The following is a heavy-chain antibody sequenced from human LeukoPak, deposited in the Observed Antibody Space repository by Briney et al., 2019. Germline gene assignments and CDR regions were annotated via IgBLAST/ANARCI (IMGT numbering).Heavy chain of an antibody. CDR1: GGXISTYY. CDR3: ARETGVAEQTANWFFDL. V-gene: IGHV4-59*01. J-gene: IGHJ2*01. Sequence: SETLSLTCTVSGGXISTYYCSWIRQPPGKGLKGIGYIYHRGATKYNPSLKRRVTIAGDTSKNQFSLNLDSVTAADTAVYYCARETGVAEQTANWFFDLWGRGTLVTVSS. CDR2: IYHRGAT. D-gene: IGHD1-1*01.